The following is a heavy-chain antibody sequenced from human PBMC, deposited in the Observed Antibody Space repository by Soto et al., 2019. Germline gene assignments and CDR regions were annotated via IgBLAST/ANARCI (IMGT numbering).Heavy chain of an antibody. D-gene: IGHD1-1*01. V-gene: IGHV3-21*05. CDR1: GFPFSSYW. CDR3: ARERTTGTYNY. J-gene: IGHJ4*02. CDR2: ISSSSSYT. Sequence: GGSLRLSCAASGFPFSSYWMNWVRQAPGKGLEWVSYISSSSSYTNYADSVKGRFTISRDNAKNSLYLQMNSLRAEDTAVYYCARERTTGTYNYWGQGTLVTVSS.